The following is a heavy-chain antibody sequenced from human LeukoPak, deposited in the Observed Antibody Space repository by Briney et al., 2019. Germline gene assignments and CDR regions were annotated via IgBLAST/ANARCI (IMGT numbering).Heavy chain of an antibody. J-gene: IGHJ4*02. Sequence: SETLSLTCTVSGDSISSYYWSRIRQPPGKGLEWIGYIYHSGSTNYNPSLKSRVTISIDTSKNQFSLKLSSVTAADTAVYYCARGVVITFGGAADYWGQGTLVTVSS. CDR3: ARGVVITFGGAADY. D-gene: IGHD3-16*01. V-gene: IGHV4-59*01. CDR1: GDSISSYY. CDR2: IYHSGST.